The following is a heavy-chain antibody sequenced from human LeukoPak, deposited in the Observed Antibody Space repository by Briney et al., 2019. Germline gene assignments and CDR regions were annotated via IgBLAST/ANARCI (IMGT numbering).Heavy chain of an antibody. CDR2: IFPGDSDI. V-gene: IGHV5-51*01. CDR1: GYSFSGWW. D-gene: IGHD3-16*01. Sequence: GESLKISCKGSGYSFSGWWIGWVRQMPGKGLEWMGIIFPGDSDIRYSPSFQGLVTISADKSISTAYLQRSSLKASDTAMYYCARQGGSYYDYYHFTDVWGKGTTVTVSS. J-gene: IGHJ6*03. CDR3: ARQGGSYYDYYHFTDV.